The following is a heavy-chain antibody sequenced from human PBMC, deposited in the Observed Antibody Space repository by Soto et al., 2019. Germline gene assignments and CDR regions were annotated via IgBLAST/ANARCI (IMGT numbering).Heavy chain of an antibody. V-gene: IGHV3-48*02. Sequence: GGSLRLSCAASGFTFSSYSMNWVRQAPGKGLEWVSYISSSSSTIYYADSVKGRFTISRDNAKNSLYLQMNSLRDEDTAVYYCARGAWKVVVIPHHLDYWGQGTLVTVSS. CDR2: ISSSSSTI. CDR3: ARGAWKVVVIPHHLDY. D-gene: IGHD3-22*01. CDR1: GFTFSSYS. J-gene: IGHJ4*02.